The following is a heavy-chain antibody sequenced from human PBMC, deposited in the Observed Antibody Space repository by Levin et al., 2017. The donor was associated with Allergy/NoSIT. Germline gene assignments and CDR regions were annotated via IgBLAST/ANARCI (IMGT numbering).Heavy chain of an antibody. V-gene: IGHV3-48*01. CDR1: GFIFSSYT. CDR2: INSGSNNI. Sequence: GESLKISCAASGFIFSSYTMNWVRQAPGKGLEWVSYINSGSNNIYYADSVKGRFTISRDNAKNSLYLQMDSLRADDTAVYYCARGYCSGGSCHSCYFWGQGTLVTVSS. D-gene: IGHD2-15*01. CDR3: ARGYCSGGSCHSCYF. J-gene: IGHJ4*02.